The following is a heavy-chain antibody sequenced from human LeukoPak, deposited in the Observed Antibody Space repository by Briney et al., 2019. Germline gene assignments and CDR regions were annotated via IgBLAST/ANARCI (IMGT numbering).Heavy chain of an antibody. V-gene: IGHV3-74*01. CDR1: GFTFYDYT. D-gene: IGHD5-24*01. Sequence: GGSLRLSCAASGFTFYDYTMHWVRQAPGKGLVWVSRINSDGSSTSYADSVKGRFTVSRDNAKNTVHLQMNSLRAEDTAVYYCASQRWLQSSFDYWGQGTLVTVSS. CDR2: INSDGSST. CDR3: ASQRWLQSSFDY. J-gene: IGHJ4*02.